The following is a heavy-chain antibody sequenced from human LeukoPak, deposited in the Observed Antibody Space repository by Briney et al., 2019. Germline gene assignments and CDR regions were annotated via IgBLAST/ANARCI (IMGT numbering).Heavy chain of an antibody. CDR3: ARGGDYYDSSGYYKYYFDY. V-gene: IGHV1-18*01. Sequence: ASVKVSCKASGYTFTSYGISWVRQAPGQGLEWMGWISAYNGNTNYAQKLQGGVTMTTDTSTSTAYMELRSLRSDDTAVYYCARGGDYYDSSGYYKYYFDYWGQGTLVTVSS. CDR2: ISAYNGNT. CDR1: GYTFTSYG. D-gene: IGHD3-22*01. J-gene: IGHJ4*02.